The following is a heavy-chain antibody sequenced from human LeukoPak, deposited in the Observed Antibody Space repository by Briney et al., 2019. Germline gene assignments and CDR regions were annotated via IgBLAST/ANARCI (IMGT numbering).Heavy chain of an antibody. J-gene: IGHJ3*02. D-gene: IGHD6-13*01. V-gene: IGHV3-11*06. CDR1: GFTFSDYY. Sequence: PGGSLRLSCAASGFTFSDYYMSWIRQAPGKGLEWVSSISTTSSYTNYADSVKGRFIISRDNAKDSLYLQLNSLRADDTAVYYCPPAAAANDAFDIWGQGTMVTVSS. CDR3: PPAAAANDAFDI. CDR2: ISTTSSYT.